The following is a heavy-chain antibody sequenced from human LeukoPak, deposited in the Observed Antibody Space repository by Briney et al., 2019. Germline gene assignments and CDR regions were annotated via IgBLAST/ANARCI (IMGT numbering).Heavy chain of an antibody. CDR2: TSYDGRNK. Sequence: GGSLRLSCGASGFSFRDYSMHWVRQAPGKGLEGVAVTSYDGRNKYYADSVKGRFTISRDNSKKTLYLEVNSLRVEDTAVYYCARTLNYDFWSGYYNLFDSWGQGTLVTVSS. CDR1: GFSFRDYS. V-gene: IGHV3-30*04. J-gene: IGHJ4*02. D-gene: IGHD3-3*01. CDR3: ARTLNYDFWSGYYNLFDS.